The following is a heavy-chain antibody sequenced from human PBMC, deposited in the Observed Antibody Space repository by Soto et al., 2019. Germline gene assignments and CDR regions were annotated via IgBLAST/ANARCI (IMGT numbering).Heavy chain of an antibody. V-gene: IGHV4-59*02. CDR3: ARDWGRSNYFDY. CDR2: VYYTGST. J-gene: IGHJ4*02. Sequence: SETLSRTCTVSGGSVNTFYWSWIRQPPGKGLEWVGHVYYTGSTDYNPSLKSRVTISVDTSKNQVSLKLNSVTTADTAVYFCARDWGRSNYFDYWGQGTLDPVSS. D-gene: IGHD3-16*01. CDR1: GGSVNTFY.